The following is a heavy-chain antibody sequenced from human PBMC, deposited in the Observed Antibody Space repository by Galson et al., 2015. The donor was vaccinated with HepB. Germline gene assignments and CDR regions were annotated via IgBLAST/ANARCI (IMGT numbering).Heavy chain of an antibody. Sequence: TLSLTCTVSGGSISSAGFYWSWVRQHPERGLEWIAYIYFRGSTYYNPSLKSRVTISVDTSKNQFSLRLNSVTVEDTAVYYCARIKRLGELSQYYMDVWGKGTTVTVSS. CDR3: ARIKRLGELSQYYMDV. V-gene: IGHV4-31*03. J-gene: IGHJ6*03. CDR2: IYFRGST. CDR1: GGSISSAGFY. D-gene: IGHD3-10*01.